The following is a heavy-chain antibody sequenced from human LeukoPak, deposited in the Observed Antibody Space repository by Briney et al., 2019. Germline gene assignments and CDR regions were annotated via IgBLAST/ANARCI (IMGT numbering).Heavy chain of an antibody. CDR3: PTYYSDSIWGFAP. CDR2: ISYSGSS. CDR1: GGSIRSYY. V-gene: IGHV4-59*01. Sequence: SETLSLTCTVSGGSIRSYYWTWIRQPPGKGLECIGYISYSGSSSYNPSLKSRVPISVDTSKNQFSLKLSAVTAADTAVYYCPTYYSDSIWGFAPWGQGTLVTVSS. J-gene: IGHJ5*02. D-gene: IGHD3-22*01.